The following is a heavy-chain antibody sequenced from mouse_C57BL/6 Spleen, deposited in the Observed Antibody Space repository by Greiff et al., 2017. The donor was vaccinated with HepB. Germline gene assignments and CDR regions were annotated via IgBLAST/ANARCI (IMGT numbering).Heavy chain of an antibody. CDR3: ARGYHYAMDY. V-gene: IGHV1-76*01. CDR2: IYPGSGNT. J-gene: IGHJ4*01. CDR1: GYTFTDYY. D-gene: IGHD2-14*01. Sequence: VKLMESGAELVRPGASVKLSCKASGYTFTDYYINWVKQRPGQGLEWIARIYPGSGNTYYNEKFKGKATLTAEKSSSTAYMQLSSLTSEDSAVYFCARGYHYAMDYWGQGTSVTVSS.